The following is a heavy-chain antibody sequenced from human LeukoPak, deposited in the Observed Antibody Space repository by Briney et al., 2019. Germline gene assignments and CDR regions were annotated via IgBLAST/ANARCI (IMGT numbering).Heavy chain of an antibody. Sequence: GGSLRLSCAASGFTFSSYEMNWVRQAPGKGLEWVSYISSSGSTIHYADSVKGRFTISRDNAKNSLYLQMNSLRAEDTAVYYCARDRRCSSTSCYDYWGQGTLVTVSS. V-gene: IGHV3-48*03. D-gene: IGHD2-2*01. CDR2: ISSSGSTI. CDR3: ARDRRCSSTSCYDY. J-gene: IGHJ4*02. CDR1: GFTFSSYE.